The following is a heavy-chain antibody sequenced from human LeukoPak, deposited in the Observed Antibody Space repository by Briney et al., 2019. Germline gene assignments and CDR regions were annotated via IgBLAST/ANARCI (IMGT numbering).Heavy chain of an antibody. CDR2: IFYLGGA. CDR3: AKTVGTHRFDY. V-gene: IGHV4-39*01. D-gene: IGHD4-23*01. Sequence: SETLSLTCTVSGGSISSGDYHWGWVRHPPGERLEWIGTIFYLGGAYYNPSLQSRVFMSVDTSKNQFSLNLTSVTAPDTAVYCCAKTVGTHRFDYWGRGILVTVSS. J-gene: IGHJ4*02. CDR1: GGSISSGDYH.